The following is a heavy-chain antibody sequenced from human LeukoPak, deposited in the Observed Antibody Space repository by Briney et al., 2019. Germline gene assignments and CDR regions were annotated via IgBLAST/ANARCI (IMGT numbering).Heavy chain of an antibody. CDR3: AREGGGYDY. J-gene: IGHJ4*02. V-gene: IGHV1-2*02. D-gene: IGHD3-16*01. CDR2: INPNSGGT. CDR1: GYTFTGYY. Sequence: ASVKASCKASGYTFTGYYMHWVRQAPGQGLEWMGWINPNSGGTISSQNFQGRVTLTRDTSISTAYMELSRLRSDDTAVYYCAREGGGYDYWGQGTLVTVSS.